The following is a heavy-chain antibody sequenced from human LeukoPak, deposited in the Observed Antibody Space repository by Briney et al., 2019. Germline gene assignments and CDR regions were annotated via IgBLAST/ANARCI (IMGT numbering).Heavy chain of an antibody. V-gene: IGHV7-4-1*02. J-gene: IGHJ6*02. CDR1: GYTFTSYA. CDR3: ASGPTTVTNPYYYGMDV. CDR2: INTNTGNP. D-gene: IGHD4-17*01. Sequence: ASVKVSCKASGYTFTSYAMNWVRQAPGQGLEWMGWINTNTGNPTYAQGFTGRFVFSLDTSVSTAYLQISSLKAEDTAVYYCASGPTTVTNPYYYGMDVWGQGTTVTVSS.